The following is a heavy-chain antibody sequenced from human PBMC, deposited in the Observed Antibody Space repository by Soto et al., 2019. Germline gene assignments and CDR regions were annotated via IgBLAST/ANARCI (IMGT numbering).Heavy chain of an antibody. J-gene: IGHJ4*02. CDR1: GGSISSSSYY. V-gene: IGHV4-39*01. CDR2: IYYLGST. CDR3: ARLRYFYDSAAYYYFDY. D-gene: IGHD3-22*01. Sequence: PSETLSLTCTVSGGSISSSSYYWGWIRQPPGKGLEWIATIYYLGSTYYNPSLKSRVTMSVDTSKNQFSLKLSSVTAADTAVYFCARLRYFYDSAAYYYFDYWGQRNLVTVSS.